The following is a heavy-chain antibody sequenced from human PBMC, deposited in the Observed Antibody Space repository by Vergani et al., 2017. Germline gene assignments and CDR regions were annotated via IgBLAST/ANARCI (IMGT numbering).Heavy chain of an antibody. J-gene: IGHJ6*02. CDR1: GGTFSSNS. CDR3: ARGFPETTRLEGFDV. V-gene: IGHV1-69*13. CDR2: IIPIFGTT. Sequence: QGQLAQSGAEVKKPGSSVKVSCKASGGTFSSNSISWVRQAPGQGLEWMGRIIPIFGTTSYAQKFQGRVTILADESTSTAYMELSSLRSEDTAVYYCARGFPETTRLEGFDVWGQGTTVIVSS. D-gene: IGHD1-1*01.